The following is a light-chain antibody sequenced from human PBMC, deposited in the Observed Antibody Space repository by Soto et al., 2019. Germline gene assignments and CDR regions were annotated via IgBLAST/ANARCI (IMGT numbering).Light chain of an antibody. V-gene: IGKV1-12*01. CDR3: QQSHTFPIT. J-gene: IGKJ5*01. CDR1: RVISSW. Sequence: DIQMTQSPSSVSASVGDSVTITCRASRVISSWLAWYQQKPGKAPNLLIYAASNLQSGVPYRFSASGSGTDFTLTINNLQPEDFATYYCQQSHTFPITFGQGTRLEIK. CDR2: AAS.